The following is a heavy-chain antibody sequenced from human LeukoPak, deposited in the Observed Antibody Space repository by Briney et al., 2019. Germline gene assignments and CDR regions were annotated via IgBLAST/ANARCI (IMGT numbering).Heavy chain of an antibody. J-gene: IGHJ4*02. D-gene: IGHD2-21*02. Sequence: GGSLRLSCAASGFTFSTYWMNWYRQAPGKGLEWVGNINQDASEINYVDSVRGRFTISRDNAKNSLHLQMNSLRAEDTAVYYCATDRDNSDWQRRFDSWGQGTLVTVSS. CDR2: INQDASEI. CDR1: GFTFSTYW. V-gene: IGHV3-7*01. CDR3: ATDRDNSDWQRRFDS.